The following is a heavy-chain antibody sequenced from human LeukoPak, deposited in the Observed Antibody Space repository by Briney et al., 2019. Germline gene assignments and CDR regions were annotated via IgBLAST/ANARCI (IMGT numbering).Heavy chain of an antibody. D-gene: IGHD6-6*01. CDR2: IYSGDNT. CDR1: GFTVSSNY. J-gene: IGHJ4*02. V-gene: IGHV3-66*01. CDR3: ARGKGSSSPYYFDY. Sequence: PGGSLRLSCAASGFTVSSNYMSWVRQAPGKGLEWVSIIYSGDNTYYADSVKGRFTISRDNSKNTLYLQMNCLRAEDTAVYYCARGKGSSSPYYFDYWGQGTLVTVSS.